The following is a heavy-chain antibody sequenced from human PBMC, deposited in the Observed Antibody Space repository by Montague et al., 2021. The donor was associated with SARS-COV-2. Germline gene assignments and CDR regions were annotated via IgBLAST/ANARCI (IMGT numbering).Heavy chain of an antibody. Sequence: SETLSLTCAVSGGSFSGYCWSWIRQPSGKGLEWIGEINHSGSTNYNPSLKSRVTISVDTSKNQFSLKLSSVTAADTAVYYCARVRYYGSGTSVGMDVWGQGTTVTVSS. D-gene: IGHD3-10*01. J-gene: IGHJ6*02. V-gene: IGHV4-34*01. CDR2: INHSGST. CDR3: ARVRYYGSGTSVGMDV. CDR1: GGSFSGYC.